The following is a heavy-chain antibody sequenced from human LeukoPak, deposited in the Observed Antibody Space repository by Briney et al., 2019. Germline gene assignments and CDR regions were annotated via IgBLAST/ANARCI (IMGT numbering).Heavy chain of an antibody. CDR1: GGPLSSGGYY. CDR3: ARVEFHCSSTSCEEGWFDP. J-gene: IGHJ5*02. Sequence: ALSLSCSVSGGPLSSGGYYWSWFRRHRGKGLEWIEYMYYSGSTDYNPSLKSRDTISVDTSKNQFSLKPSSVTAADTAVYYCARVEFHCSSTSCEEGWFDPWGQGTLVTVSS. V-gene: IGHV4-31*03. CDR2: MYYSGST. D-gene: IGHD2-2*01.